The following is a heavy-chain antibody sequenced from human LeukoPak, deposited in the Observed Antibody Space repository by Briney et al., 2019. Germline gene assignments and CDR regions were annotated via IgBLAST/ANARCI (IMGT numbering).Heavy chain of an antibody. CDR2: IYYSGST. V-gene: IGHV4-30-4*08. J-gene: IGHJ4*02. Sequence: SETLSLTCTVSGGSISSGDYYWSWIRQPPGKGLEWIGYIYYSGSTYYNPSLKSRVTISVDTSKNQFSLKLSSVTAADTAAYYCARTHSDCSSTSCYSVANYYFDYWGQGTLVTVSS. CDR3: ARTHSDCSSTSCYSVANYYFDY. D-gene: IGHD2-2*01. CDR1: GGSISSGDYY.